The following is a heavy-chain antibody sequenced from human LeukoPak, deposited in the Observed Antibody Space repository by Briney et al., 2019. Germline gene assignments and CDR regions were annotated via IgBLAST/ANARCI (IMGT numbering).Heavy chain of an antibody. CDR1: GDSVCSGSYY. Sequence: SETLSLTCIVSGDSVCSGSYYWSWIRQPPGKGLEWIGNIFYSGSSTYNPSLKSRVTISVDTSKNQFSLKLSSVTAADTAVYYCARHGRRSEMATIGDAFDIWGQGTMVTVSS. D-gene: IGHD5-24*01. CDR2: IFYSGSS. V-gene: IGHV4-61*01. J-gene: IGHJ3*02. CDR3: ARHGRRSEMATIGDAFDI.